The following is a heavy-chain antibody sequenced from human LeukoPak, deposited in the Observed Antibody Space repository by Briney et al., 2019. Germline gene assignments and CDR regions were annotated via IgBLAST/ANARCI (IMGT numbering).Heavy chain of an antibody. J-gene: IGHJ4*02. D-gene: IGHD1-7*01. CDR2: ISKDGSDK. Sequence: GGSLRLSCAASGFTFSDYAMHWVRQAPGKGLEWVAVISKDGSDKYYPGSVRGRFTISRDNSKNTVYLQMDSLRAEDTAIYYCARDYWWNYDYWGQGTLVTVSS. V-gene: IGHV3-30-3*01. CDR1: GFTFSDYA. CDR3: ARDYWWNYDY.